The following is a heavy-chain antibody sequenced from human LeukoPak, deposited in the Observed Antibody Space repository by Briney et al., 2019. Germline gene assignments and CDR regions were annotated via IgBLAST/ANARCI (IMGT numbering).Heavy chain of an antibody. J-gene: IGHJ4*02. D-gene: IGHD1-26*01. V-gene: IGHV4-59*08. CDR2: IYYSGST. CDR3: ASSPLGATLPGYFDY. Sequence: SETLSLTCTVSGDSISSYYWSWIRQPPGKGLEWIGYIYYSGSTNYNPSLKSRVTISVDTSKNQFSLKLSSVTAADTAVYYCASSPLGATLPGYFDYWGQGTLVTVSS. CDR1: GDSISSYY.